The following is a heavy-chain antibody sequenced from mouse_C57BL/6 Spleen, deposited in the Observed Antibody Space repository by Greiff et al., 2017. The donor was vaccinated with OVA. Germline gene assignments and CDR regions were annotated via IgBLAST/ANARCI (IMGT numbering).Heavy chain of an antibody. D-gene: IGHD2-5*01. CDR2: IYPGDGDT. J-gene: IGHJ4*01. V-gene: IGHV1-82*01. CDR3: ARTGSNYPYYYAMDY. CDR1: GYAFSSSW. Sequence: VKLMESGPELVKPGASVKISCKASGYAFSSSWMNWVKQRPGKGLEWIGRIYPGDGDTNYNGKFKGKATLTADKSSSTAYMQLSSLTSEDSAVYFCARTGSNYPYYYAMDYWGQGTSVTVSS.